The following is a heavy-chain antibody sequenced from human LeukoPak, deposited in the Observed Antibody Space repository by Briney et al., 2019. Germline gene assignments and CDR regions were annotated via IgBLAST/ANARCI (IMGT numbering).Heavy chain of an antibody. V-gene: IGHV7-4-1*02. CDR2: INTNTGNP. J-gene: IGHJ4*02. D-gene: IGHD3-3*01. CDR3: ASYDFWSGYHQLDY. Sequence: ASVKVSCKASGYTFTSYGISWVRQAPGQGLEWMGWINTNTGNPTYAQGFTGRFVFSLDTSVSTAYLQISSLEAEDTAVYYCASYDFWSGYHQLDYWGQGTLVTVSS. CDR1: GYTFTSYG.